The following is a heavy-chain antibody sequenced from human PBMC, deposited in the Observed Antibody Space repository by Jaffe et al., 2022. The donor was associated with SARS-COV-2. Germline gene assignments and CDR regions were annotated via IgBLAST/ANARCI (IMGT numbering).Heavy chain of an antibody. D-gene: IGHD6-13*01. CDR1: GFRFSSYG. Sequence: QVQLVESGGGVVQPGRSLRLSCAASGFRFSSYGMHWVRQSPGKGLEWVAVIWYDGSKEYYADSVKGRFTISRDNSKNTLSLEMNSLRVEDSAVYYCARDGDSSSRYRWFDPWGQGTLVTVAS. CDR2: IWYDGSKE. V-gene: IGHV3-33*01. J-gene: IGHJ5*02. CDR3: ARDGDSSSRYRWFDP.